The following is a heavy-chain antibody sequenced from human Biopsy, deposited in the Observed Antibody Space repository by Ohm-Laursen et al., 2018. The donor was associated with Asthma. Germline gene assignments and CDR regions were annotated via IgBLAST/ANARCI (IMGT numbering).Heavy chain of an antibody. J-gene: IGHJ6*02. CDR2: IIPIFDTP. CDR1: GGTFSNYS. D-gene: IGHD4-17*01. CDR3: AREVSTVDYGYYYFAMDV. Sequence: SSVKVSCKASGGTFSNYSFTWVRQAPGQGLEWMGGIIPIFDTPNSAQKFQGRVTITADESTSTGYMELSSLRSEDSAVYYCAREVSTVDYGYYYFAMDVWGQGTTVTVSS. V-gene: IGHV1-69*01.